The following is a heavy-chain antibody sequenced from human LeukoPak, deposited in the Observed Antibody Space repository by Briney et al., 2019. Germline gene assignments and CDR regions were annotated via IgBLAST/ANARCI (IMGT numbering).Heavy chain of an antibody. CDR2: INPSGGST. CDR3: ARSYSNYVEAFDI. Sequence: GASVKVSCKASGYTFTSYYIHWVRQAPGQGLEWMGIINPSGGSTSYAQKFQGRVTMTRDTSTSTVYMELSSLRSEDTAVYYCARSYSNYVEAFDIWGQGTIVTVSS. J-gene: IGHJ3*02. V-gene: IGHV1-46*03. D-gene: IGHD4-11*01. CDR1: GYTFTSYY.